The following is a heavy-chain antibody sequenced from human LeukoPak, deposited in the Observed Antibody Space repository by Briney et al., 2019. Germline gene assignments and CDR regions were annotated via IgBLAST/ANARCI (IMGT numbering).Heavy chain of an antibody. D-gene: IGHD1-1*01. CDR2: IRRKADSGTT. Sequence: PGRSLRLSCTASGFIFWDYGLSWVRQAPGKRVEGVGFIRRKADSGTTECAASGKGRFTLSRDDSKSIAYLQMNSQQTEDTAVFYCSRVLTSGTRRFDPWGQGTLVTVSS. V-gene: IGHV3-49*04. CDR1: GFIFWDYG. J-gene: IGHJ5*02. CDR3: SRVLTSGTRRFDP.